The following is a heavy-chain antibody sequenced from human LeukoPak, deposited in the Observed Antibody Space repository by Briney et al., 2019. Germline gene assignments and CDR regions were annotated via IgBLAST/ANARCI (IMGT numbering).Heavy chain of an antibody. CDR2: IYYSGST. V-gene: IGHV4-59*08. CDR3: ARLGGYYDAFDT. J-gene: IGHJ3*02. D-gene: IGHD3-22*01. CDR1: GGSICSDY. Sequence: SETLSLTCTVSGGSICSDYWIWIQQPPGKGLEWIGYIYYSGSTNYNPSLKSRVTISVNTSKNQFSLKLSSVTAADTAVYYCARLGGYYDAFDTWGQGTMVTVSS.